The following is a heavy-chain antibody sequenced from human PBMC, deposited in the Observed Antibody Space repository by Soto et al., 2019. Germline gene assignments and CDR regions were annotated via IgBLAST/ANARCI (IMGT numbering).Heavy chain of an antibody. Sequence: QVQLQESGPGLVKPSQTLSLTCSVSGGSITNTDYYWTWIRQSPGKGLEWIGSIDYSGSTYYNPSLKSRVIISADTSKNLFSLNLRSVTAADTALYFCAIDGPYYYGMDVWGQGTPVTVSS. CDR3: AIDGPYYYGMDV. CDR1: GGSITNTDYY. CDR2: IDYSGST. J-gene: IGHJ6*02. V-gene: IGHV4-30-4*01.